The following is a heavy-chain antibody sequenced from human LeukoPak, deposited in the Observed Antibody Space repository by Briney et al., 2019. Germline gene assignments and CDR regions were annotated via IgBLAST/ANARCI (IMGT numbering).Heavy chain of an antibody. Sequence: SETLSLTCTVSGGSISSSIYYWAWIRQPPGRGLDWIGNIFYSGSTYYNPSLKSRVTISVDTSKNQFSLKLNSVTAADTAVYYCARQKGGSSWSDSWGQGTLVTVSS. CDR3: ARQKGGSSWSDS. D-gene: IGHD6-13*01. CDR2: IFYSGST. J-gene: IGHJ5*01. CDR1: GGSISSSIYY. V-gene: IGHV4-39*01.